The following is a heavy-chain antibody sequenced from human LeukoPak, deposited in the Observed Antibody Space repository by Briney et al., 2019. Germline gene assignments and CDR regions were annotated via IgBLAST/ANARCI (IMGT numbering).Heavy chain of an antibody. CDR2: IYHSGST. V-gene: IGHV4-38-2*01. CDR1: GYSISSGYY. J-gene: IGHJ4*02. CDR3: ARQRGLPYIDY. D-gene: IGHD2-2*01. Sequence: KTSETLSLTCAVSGYSISSGYYWGWIRQPPGKGLEWIGSIYHSGSTYYNPSLKSRVTISVDTSKNQFSLKLSSVTAADTAVYYCARQRGLPYIDYWGQGTLVAVSS.